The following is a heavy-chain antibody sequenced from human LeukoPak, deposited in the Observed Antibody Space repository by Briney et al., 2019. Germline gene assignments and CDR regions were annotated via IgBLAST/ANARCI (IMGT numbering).Heavy chain of an antibody. CDR3: ATARTSVYGDDYYYYYGMDV. V-gene: IGHV1-24*01. CDR1: GYTLTELS. D-gene: IGHD5/OR15-5a*01. Sequence: ASVKVSCKVSGYTLTELSMHWVRQAPGKGLEWMGGFDPEDGETIYAQKFQGRVTMTEDTSTDTAYMELSSLRSEDTAVYYCATARTSVYGDDYYYYYGMDVWGQGTTVTVSS. J-gene: IGHJ6*02. CDR2: FDPEDGET.